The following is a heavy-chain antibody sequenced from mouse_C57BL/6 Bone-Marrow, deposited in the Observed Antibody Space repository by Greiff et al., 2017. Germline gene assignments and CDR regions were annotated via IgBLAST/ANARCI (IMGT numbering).Heavy chain of an antibody. J-gene: IGHJ1*03. V-gene: IGHV1-55*01. CDR2: IYPGSGST. D-gene: IGHD2-5*01. Sequence: VQLQQSGAELVKPGASVKMSCKASGYTFTSYWITWVKQRPGQGLEWIGDIYPGSGSTNYNEKFKSKATLTVDTSSSTAYMQLSSLTSEDSAVYYCARPYDTNYWYFEVWGTGTTVTVSS. CDR1: GYTFTSYW. CDR3: ARPYDTNYWYFEV.